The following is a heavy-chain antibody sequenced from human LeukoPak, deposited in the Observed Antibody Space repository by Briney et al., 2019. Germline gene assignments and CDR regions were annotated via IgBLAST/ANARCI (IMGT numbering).Heavy chain of an antibody. D-gene: IGHD3-3*01. CDR1: GFTFSDYY. CDR3: ARVMPLYDFWSGYYKGGRDAFDI. J-gene: IGHJ3*02. CDR2: ISSSGSTI. Sequence: GGSLRLSCAASGFTFSDYYMSWIRQAPGKGLEGVSYISSSGSTIYYADSVKGRFTISRDNAKNSLYLQMNSLRAEDTAVYYCARVMPLYDFWSGYYKGGRDAFDIWGQGTMVTVSS. V-gene: IGHV3-11*01.